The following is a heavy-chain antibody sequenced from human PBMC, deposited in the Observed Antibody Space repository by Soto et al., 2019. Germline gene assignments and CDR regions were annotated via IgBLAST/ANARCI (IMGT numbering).Heavy chain of an antibody. CDR2: ISYDGSNK. Sequence: QVQLVESGGGVVQPGRSLRLSCAASGFTFSSYAMHWVRQAPGKGLEWVAVISYDGSNKYYADSVKGRFTISRDNSKNTLYLQMNSLRAEDTAVYYCARVAYSSSSRSSSWSPDAFDIWGQGTMVTVSS. CDR1: GFTFSSYA. CDR3: ARVAYSSSSRSSSWSPDAFDI. V-gene: IGHV3-30-3*01. D-gene: IGHD6-6*01. J-gene: IGHJ3*02.